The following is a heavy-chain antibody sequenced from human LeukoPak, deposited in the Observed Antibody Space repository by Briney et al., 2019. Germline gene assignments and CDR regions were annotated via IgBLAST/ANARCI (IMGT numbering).Heavy chain of an antibody. Sequence: ASVKVSCKTSGYTFTTYDINWLRQATGQGLEWMGWMNPHSGNTGYARKFQDRVTMTRDTSTSTAYMELSSLRSEDAAVYYCARRGHLSGHDPTNFGFWGQGTLVTVSS. CDR1: GYTFTTYD. CDR2: MNPHSGNT. CDR3: ARRGHLSGHDPTNFGF. V-gene: IGHV1-8*01. J-gene: IGHJ4*02. D-gene: IGHD3-3*01.